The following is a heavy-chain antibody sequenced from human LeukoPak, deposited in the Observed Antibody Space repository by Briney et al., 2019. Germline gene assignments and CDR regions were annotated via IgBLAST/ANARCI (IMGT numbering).Heavy chain of an antibody. CDR3: ARALYFSSSWHLDY. V-gene: IGHV1-2*02. J-gene: IGHJ4*02. CDR1: GYTFTGSY. D-gene: IGHD6-13*01. Sequence: ASVKVSCKASGYTFTGSYMHWVRQAPGQGLEWMGWINPNSGGTNYAQKFQGRVTMTRDTSISTAYMELSRLRSDDTAVYYCARALYFSSSWHLDYWGQGTLVTVSS. CDR2: INPNSGGT.